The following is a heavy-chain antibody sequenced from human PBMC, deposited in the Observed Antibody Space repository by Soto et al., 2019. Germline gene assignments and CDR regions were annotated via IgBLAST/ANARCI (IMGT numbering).Heavy chain of an antibody. V-gene: IGHV3-23*01. CDR2: ISGSGGGT. J-gene: IGHJ5*01. CDR3: AQGGCDS. CDR1: GFSFSSHV. Sequence: EVQLLDSGGALVQPGGSLRLSCAASGFSFSSHVMSWVRQAPGKGLEWVSSISGSGGGTYYEDSVKGRFIISRDNSKNTCGLQMISLRAADTSVYYCAQGGCDSWGRGTLVSVSS.